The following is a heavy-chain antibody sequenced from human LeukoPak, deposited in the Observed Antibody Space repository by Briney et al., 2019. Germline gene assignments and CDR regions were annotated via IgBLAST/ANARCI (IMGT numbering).Heavy chain of an antibody. V-gene: IGHV7-4-1*02. J-gene: IGHJ4*02. Sequence: ASVKVSCKASGYSFNSQGMNWVRQAPGQGLEWMGWINTNTGNPTYAQGFTGRFVFSLDTSVSTAYLQISSLKAEDTAVYYCASLFGVDVGNWGQGTLVTVSS. CDR2: INTNTGNP. CDR3: ASLFGVDVGN. D-gene: IGHD3-3*01. CDR1: GYSFNSQG.